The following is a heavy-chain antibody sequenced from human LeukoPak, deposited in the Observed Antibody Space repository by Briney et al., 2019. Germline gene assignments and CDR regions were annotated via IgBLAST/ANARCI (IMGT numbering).Heavy chain of an antibody. Sequence: GGSLRLSCAASGFTFGSYAMSWVRQAPGKGLEWVSAISGSGGSTYYTDSVKGRFTISRDNSKNTLYLQMNSLRAEDTAVYYCAKGRRVVVISSHFDYWGQGTLVTVSS. J-gene: IGHJ4*02. V-gene: IGHV3-23*01. D-gene: IGHD3-22*01. CDR2: ISGSGGST. CDR3: AKGRRVVVISSHFDY. CDR1: GFTFGSYA.